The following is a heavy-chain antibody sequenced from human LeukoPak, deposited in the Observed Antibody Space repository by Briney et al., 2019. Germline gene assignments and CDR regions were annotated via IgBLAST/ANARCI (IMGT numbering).Heavy chain of an antibody. D-gene: IGHD3-9*01. CDR1: GFTFSSYG. CDR2: ISYDGSNK. Sequence: GGSLRLSCAASGFTFSSYGMHWVRQAPGKGLEWVAVISYDGSNKYYADSVKGRFTISRDNSKNTLYLQMNSLRAEDTAVYYCANSKGLRYFDWPLDYWGQGTLVTVFS. CDR3: ANSKGLRYFDWPLDY. V-gene: IGHV3-30*18. J-gene: IGHJ4*02.